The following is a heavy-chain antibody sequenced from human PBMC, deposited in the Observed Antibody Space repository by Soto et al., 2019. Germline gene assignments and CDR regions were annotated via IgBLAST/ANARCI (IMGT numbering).Heavy chain of an antibody. Sequence: EVQLVESGGGLVQPGGSLRLSCAASGFTFSSYSMNWVRQAPGKGLEWVSYISSSSSTIYYADSVKGRFTISRDNAKNSLYLQMNSLIDEHTAMYYCAGEYYEFWSGPTYYYYGMAVWGQGTTVTVSS. V-gene: IGHV3-48*02. D-gene: IGHD3-3*01. CDR3: AGEYYEFWSGPTYYYYGMAV. CDR2: ISSSSSTI. J-gene: IGHJ6*02. CDR1: GFTFSSYS.